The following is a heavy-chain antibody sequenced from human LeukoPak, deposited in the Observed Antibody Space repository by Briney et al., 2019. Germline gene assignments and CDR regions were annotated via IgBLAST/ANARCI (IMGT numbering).Heavy chain of an antibody. CDR1: GGSISSYS. CDR2: IHYPGST. D-gene: IGHD6-19*01. V-gene: IGHV4-59*08. Sequence: SETLSLTCTVSGGSISSYSWSWIRQPPGKGLEWIGDIHYPGSTNCNPSLKSRVTVSVDTPKNQFSLKLSSVTAADTAVHYCARSGSGWYRGLFDYWGQGTLVTVSS. CDR3: ARSGSGWYRGLFDY. J-gene: IGHJ4*02.